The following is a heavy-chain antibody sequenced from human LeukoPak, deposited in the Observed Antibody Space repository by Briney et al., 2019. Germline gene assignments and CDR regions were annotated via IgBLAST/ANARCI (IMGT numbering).Heavy chain of an antibody. CDR1: GFTVSNNY. D-gene: IGHD3-3*02. CDR2: IYSGGTT. CDR3: ANRISAALDI. Sequence: PGGSLRLSCAVSGFTVSNNYMTWVRQAPGKGLEWVSVIYSGGTTYYAGSVKGRFTISRDNSNNTLYLQMNSLRADDTAVYYCANRISAALDIWGQGTMVTVSS. V-gene: IGHV3-53*01. J-gene: IGHJ3*02.